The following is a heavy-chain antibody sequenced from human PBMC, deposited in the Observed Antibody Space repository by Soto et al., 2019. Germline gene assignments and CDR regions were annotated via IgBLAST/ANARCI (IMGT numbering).Heavy chain of an antibody. J-gene: IGHJ5*02. Sequence: QVQLVQSGAEVKKPGASVKVSCKASGYTFTSYDINWVRQATGQGLEWMGWMNRNSGNTGYAQKFQGRVTMTRNTPISTAYMELSSLRSEDTAVYYCAGGRLGIAARRNNWFDPWGQGTLVTVSS. CDR1: GYTFTSYD. V-gene: IGHV1-8*01. CDR2: MNRNSGNT. D-gene: IGHD6-6*01. CDR3: AGGRLGIAARRNNWFDP.